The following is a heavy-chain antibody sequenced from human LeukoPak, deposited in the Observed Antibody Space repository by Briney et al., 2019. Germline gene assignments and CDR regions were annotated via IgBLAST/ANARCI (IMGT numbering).Heavy chain of an antibody. Sequence: PGGSLRLSCAASGFTFSNSATSGGRHAPGEGLERVSILRIGAGSTFYSDFVKGRFTISRDNSQRTLFLQMLSLRDADIHVYNSANGLGTGAAQNWFGPWGQGNLVNGSS. CDR3: ANGLGTGAAQNWFGP. CDR1: GFTFSNSA. V-gene: IGHV3-23*01. D-gene: IGHD6-25*01. J-gene: IGHJ5*02. CDR2: LRIGAGST.